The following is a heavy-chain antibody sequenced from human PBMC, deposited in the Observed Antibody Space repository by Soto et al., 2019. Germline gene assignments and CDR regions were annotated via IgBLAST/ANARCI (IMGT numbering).Heavy chain of an antibody. CDR3: ARDPGPYCSDTSCQGAFDG. CDR2: IYTDGRA. CDR1: GFIVSNNY. Sequence: EVQLVESGGGLVQPGGSLRLSCAASGFIVSNNYMNWVRQTPGKGLEWVSLIYTDGRAYYADSVKGRFTISRDISENTLYLQMDNLRGEDTAIYYCARDPGPYCSDTSCQGAFDGWGQGTLVTVSS. D-gene: IGHD2-2*01. J-gene: IGHJ3*01. V-gene: IGHV3-66*01.